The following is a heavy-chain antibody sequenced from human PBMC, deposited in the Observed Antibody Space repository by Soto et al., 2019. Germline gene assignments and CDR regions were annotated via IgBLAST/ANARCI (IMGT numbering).Heavy chain of an antibody. D-gene: IGHD3-10*01. CDR3: ARDQTSGASGHHWFDR. CDR2: IYYSGST. V-gene: IGHV4-30-4*01. Sequence: SETLSLTYTVSGGSINSGDYYWSWIRQPPGKGLEWIGYIYYSGSTSYNPSLKSRVIMSVDTSKNEFSLRLSSVTAADTAVYYCARDQTSGASGHHWFDRWGQGTLVTVSS. J-gene: IGHJ5*02. CDR1: GGSINSGDYY.